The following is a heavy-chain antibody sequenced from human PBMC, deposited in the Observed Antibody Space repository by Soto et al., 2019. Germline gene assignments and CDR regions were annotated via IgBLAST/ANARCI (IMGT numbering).Heavy chain of an antibody. CDR2: IWYDGSNK. D-gene: IGHD1-26*01. V-gene: IGHV3-33*01. CDR3: ARDNKWGLDY. J-gene: IGHJ4*02. Sequence: QVQLVESGGGVVQPGRSLRLSCAASGFTFSSYGMHWVRQAPGKGLEWVAVIWYDGSNKYYADSVKGRFTISRDDSKKSLDLQMNSLRDEDTAIYYCARDNKWGLDYWGQGTLVTVSS. CDR1: GFTFSSYG.